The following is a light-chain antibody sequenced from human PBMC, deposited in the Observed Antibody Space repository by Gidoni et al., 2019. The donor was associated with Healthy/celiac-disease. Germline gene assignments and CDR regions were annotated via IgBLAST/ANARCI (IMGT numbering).Light chain of an antibody. J-gene: IGKJ1*01. CDR3: QQYGSSPGT. CDR2: VAS. CDR1: QSVRSSY. V-gene: IGKV3-20*01. Sequence: EIVLTQSPGTLSLSPGERATLSCRASQSVRSSYLAWYQQKPGQAPRLLIYVASSRATGIPDRFSGSGSGTDFTLTISRLEPEDFAVYYCQQYGSSPGTFGQGTKVEIK.